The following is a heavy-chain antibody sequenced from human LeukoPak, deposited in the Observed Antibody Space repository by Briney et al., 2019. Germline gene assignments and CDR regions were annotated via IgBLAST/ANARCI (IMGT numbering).Heavy chain of an antibody. CDR2: IYYRGST. V-gene: IGHV4-59*01. CDR3: ARAGLLWFGELLNQYYFDY. Sequence: SVTLSLTCTVSGGSISSYYWSWIRQPPGKGLEWIGYIYYRGSTNYNPSLKSRVTISVDTSKNQFSLKLSSVTAADTAVYYCARAGLLWFGELLNQYYFDYWGQGTLVTVSS. D-gene: IGHD3-10*01. CDR1: GGSISSYY. J-gene: IGHJ4*02.